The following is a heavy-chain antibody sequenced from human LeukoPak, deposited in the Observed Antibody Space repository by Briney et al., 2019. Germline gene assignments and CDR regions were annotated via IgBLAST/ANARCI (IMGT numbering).Heavy chain of an antibody. CDR2: ISGSGGST. J-gene: IGHJ4*02. Sequence: GSLRLSCAASGFTFDDYAMHWVRQAPGKGLEWVSAISGSGGSTYYADSVKGRFTISRDNSKNTLYLQMNSLRAEDTAVYYCAKDRITMIEYYFDYWGQGTLVTVSS. CDR3: AKDRITMIEYYFDY. D-gene: IGHD3-22*01. CDR1: GFTFDDYA. V-gene: IGHV3-23*01.